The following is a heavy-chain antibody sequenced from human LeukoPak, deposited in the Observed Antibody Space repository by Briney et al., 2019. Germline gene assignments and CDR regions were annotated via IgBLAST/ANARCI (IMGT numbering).Heavy chain of an antibody. CDR1: GFTFSDYY. D-gene: IGHD3-22*01. Sequence: QAGGSLRLSRAASGFTFSDYYMSWIRQAPGKGLEWVSYISSSGSTIYYADSVKGRFTISRDNAKNPLYLQMNSLRAEDTAVYYCARVPHVDSSGYYYYFDYWGQGTLVTVSS. CDR2: ISSSGSTI. J-gene: IGHJ4*02. CDR3: ARVPHVDSSGYYYYFDY. V-gene: IGHV3-11*01.